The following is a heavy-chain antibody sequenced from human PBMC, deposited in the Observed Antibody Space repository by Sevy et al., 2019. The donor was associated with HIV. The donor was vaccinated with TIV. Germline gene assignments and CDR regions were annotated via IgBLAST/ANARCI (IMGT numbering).Heavy chain of an antibody. Sequence: GGSLRLSCAASGFTFSSYAMYWVRQAPGMGLEWVAVISYDGSNKYYADSVKGRFTISRDNSKNTLYLQMNSLRAEDTAVDYGAREGDKDQYSRGSYFDYWGQRTLVTVSS. CDR1: GFTFSSYA. CDR3: AREGDKDQYSRGSYFDY. J-gene: IGHJ4*02. V-gene: IGHV3-30-3*01. CDR2: ISYDGSNK. D-gene: IGHD6-6*01.